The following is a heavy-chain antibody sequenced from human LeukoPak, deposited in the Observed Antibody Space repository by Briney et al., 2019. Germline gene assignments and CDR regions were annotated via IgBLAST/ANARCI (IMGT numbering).Heavy chain of an antibody. Sequence: SETLSLTCTVSGGSISSYYWSWIRQPPGKGLEWIGYIYYSGSTNYNPSLKSRVTISVDTSKNQFSLKLSSVTAADTAVYYCARGVTGWFDPWGQGTLVTVSS. CDR1: GGSISSYY. J-gene: IGHJ5*02. D-gene: IGHD1-14*01. CDR3: ARGVTGWFDP. V-gene: IGHV4-59*08. CDR2: IYYSGST.